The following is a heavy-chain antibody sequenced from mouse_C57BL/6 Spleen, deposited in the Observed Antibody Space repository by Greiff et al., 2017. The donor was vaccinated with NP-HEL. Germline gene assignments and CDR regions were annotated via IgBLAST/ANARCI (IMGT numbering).Heavy chain of an antibody. Sequence: EVQLQQSGPELVKPGASVKISCKASGYTFTDYYMNWVKQSHGQSLEWIGEINPNNGGTSYNQKFKGKATLTVDKSSSTAYMELRSLTSEDSAVYYCARNSKEYFDVWGTGTTVTVSS. V-gene: IGHV1-26*01. CDR3: ARNSKEYFDV. CDR2: INPNNGGT. CDR1: GYTFTDYY. D-gene: IGHD2-5*01. J-gene: IGHJ1*03.